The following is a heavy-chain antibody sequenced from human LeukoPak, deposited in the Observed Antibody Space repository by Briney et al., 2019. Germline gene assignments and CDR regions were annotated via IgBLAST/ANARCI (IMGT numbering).Heavy chain of an antibody. D-gene: IGHD6-13*01. Sequence: SETLSLTCTVSGGSISSSSCYWGWIRQPPGEGLEWIGSINYSGSTHYNPSLKSRVTISVDTSKNQFSLKLTSVTAADTAVYYCARRPGYSSSWHYFDYWGQGTLVTVSA. V-gene: IGHV4-39*01. J-gene: IGHJ4*02. CDR1: GGSISSSSCY. CDR3: ARRPGYSSSWHYFDY. CDR2: INYSGST.